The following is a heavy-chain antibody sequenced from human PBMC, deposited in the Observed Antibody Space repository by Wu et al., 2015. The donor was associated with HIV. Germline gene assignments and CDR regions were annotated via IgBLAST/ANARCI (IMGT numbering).Heavy chain of an antibody. V-gene: IGHV1-2*02. CDR1: GGAFRMFS. CDR2: INPNRGGT. CDR3: ARLQSLSGFYSNADY. J-gene: IGHJ4*02. D-gene: IGHD3-22*01. Sequence: QVQLVQSGAEVKKPGSSVRVSCKASGGAFRMFSISWVRQAPGQGLEWMGWINPNRGGTKYAQKFQGRVTMTRDTAVSTAYMELNSLRSDDTAVYYCARLQSLSGFYSNADYWGQGTLVTVSS.